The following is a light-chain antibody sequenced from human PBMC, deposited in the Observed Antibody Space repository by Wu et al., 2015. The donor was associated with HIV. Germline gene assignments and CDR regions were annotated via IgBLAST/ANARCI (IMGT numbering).Light chain of an antibody. J-gene: IGKJ2*01. CDR2: GAS. CDR1: ESISGY. CDR3: QQYNSSPYN. V-gene: IGKV3-20*01. Sequence: IVLTQSPDTLSLSPGERATLSCRVSESISGYLAWFQQRPGQPPTLLIYGASSRAAGIPDRFSGSGSGTDFSLTISRLEPEDFALYYCQQYNSSPYNFGQGTKLEIK.